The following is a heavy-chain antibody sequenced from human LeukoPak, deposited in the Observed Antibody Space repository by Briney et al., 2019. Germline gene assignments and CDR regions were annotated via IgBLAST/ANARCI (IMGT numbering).Heavy chain of an antibody. D-gene: IGHD4-11*01. CDR2: IYYSGST. J-gene: IGHJ4*02. CDR1: GGPISSYY. Sequence: PSETLSLTCTVSGGPISSYYWSWIRQPPGKGLEWIGYIYYSGSTNYNPSLKGRVTISADMSKNQFSLKLSSVTAADTAVYYCARHKTTVIDYWGQGTLVTVSS. V-gene: IGHV4-59*01. CDR3: ARHKTTVIDY.